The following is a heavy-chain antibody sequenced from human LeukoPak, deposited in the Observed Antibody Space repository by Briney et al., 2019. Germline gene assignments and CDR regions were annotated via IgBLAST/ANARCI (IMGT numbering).Heavy chain of an antibody. J-gene: IGHJ4*02. CDR1: GGSSSGYY. CDR2: INHSGST. V-gene: IGHV4-34*01. Sequence: SETLSLTCAVYGGSSSGYYWSWIRQPPGKGLEWIGEINHSGSTNYNPSLKSRVTISVDTSKNQFSLKLSSVTAADTAVYYCAREWVYCDSSGYYSSFDYWGQGTLVTVSS. D-gene: IGHD3-22*01. CDR3: AREWVYCDSSGYYSSFDY.